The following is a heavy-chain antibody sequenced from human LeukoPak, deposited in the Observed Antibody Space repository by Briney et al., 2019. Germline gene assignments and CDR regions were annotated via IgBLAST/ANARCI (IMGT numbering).Heavy chain of an antibody. CDR3: AREVDAAAAYNWFDP. CDR2: IYYSGTT. V-gene: IGHV4-39*07. D-gene: IGHD2-2*01. J-gene: IGHJ5*02. Sequence: ETLSLTYTVSGGSISSGSYYWVWIRQPPGKGLEWIGTIYYSGTTYYNPSLKSRVTISVDTSKNQFSLRLSSVTAADTAVYYCAREVDAAAAYNWFDPWGQGTLVTVSS. CDR1: GGSISSGSYY.